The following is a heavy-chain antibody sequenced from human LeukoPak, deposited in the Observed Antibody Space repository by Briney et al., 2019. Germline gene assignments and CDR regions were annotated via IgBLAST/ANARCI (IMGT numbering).Heavy chain of an antibody. CDR1: GYIFTAYY. V-gene: IGHV1-2*02. CDR2: INPNSGAT. D-gene: IGHD3-22*01. Sequence: GASVKVSCKASGYIFTAYYMHWVRQAPGQGLEWMGWINPNSGATKYAQEFQGGVSMTRDTSISTVYMALSALRSDDTAVYYCARGNVGPYDSSGYYSFDYWGQGTLVTVSS. CDR3: ARGNVGPYDSSGYYSFDY. J-gene: IGHJ4*02.